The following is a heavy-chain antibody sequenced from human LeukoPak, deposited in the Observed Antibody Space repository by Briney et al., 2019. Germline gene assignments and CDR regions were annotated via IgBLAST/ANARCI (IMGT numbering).Heavy chain of an antibody. J-gene: IGHJ4*02. CDR1: GFTFSSYA. V-gene: IGHV3-23*01. D-gene: IGHD3-22*01. Sequence: GGSLRLSCAASGFTFSSYAMSWVRQAPGKGLEWVSTISGSGGSTYYADSVKGRFTISRDNSRNTLYLQMNSLRAEDTAVYYCAKRPGYYDASGYYFDYWGQGTLVTVSS. CDR3: AKRPGYYDASGYYFDY. CDR2: ISGSGGST.